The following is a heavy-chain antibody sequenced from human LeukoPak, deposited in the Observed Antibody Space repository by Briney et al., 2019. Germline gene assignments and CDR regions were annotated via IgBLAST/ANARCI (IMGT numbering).Heavy chain of an antibody. CDR1: GFSFSSYA. CDR2: ISGSGGST. Sequence: GGSLRLSCAASGFSFSSYAMSWVRQAPGKGLEWVSAISGSGGSTYYADSVKGRFTISRDNSKNTLYLQMNSLRAEDTAVYYCAKLVNEFGPPQSADYWGQGTLVTVSS. CDR3: AKLVNEFGPPQSADY. J-gene: IGHJ4*02. V-gene: IGHV3-23*01. D-gene: IGHD3-16*01.